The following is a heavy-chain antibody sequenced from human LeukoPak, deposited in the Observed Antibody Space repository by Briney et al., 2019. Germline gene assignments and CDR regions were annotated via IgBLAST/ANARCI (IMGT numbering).Heavy chain of an antibody. CDR2: ISGSGGST. J-gene: IGHJ4*02. D-gene: IGHD3-22*01. CDR3: AREHYDSSGQYMEYFDY. CDR1: GFTFSSYA. Sequence: GGPLRLSCAASGFTFSSYAMSWVRQAPGKGLEWVSAISGSGGSTYYADSVKGRFTISRDNSKNTLYLQMSSLRAEDTAVYYCAREHYDSSGQYMEYFDYWGQGTLVTVSS. V-gene: IGHV3-23*01.